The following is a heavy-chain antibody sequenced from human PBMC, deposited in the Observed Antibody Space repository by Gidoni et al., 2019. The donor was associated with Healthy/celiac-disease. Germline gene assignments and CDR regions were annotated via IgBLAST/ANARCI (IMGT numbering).Heavy chain of an antibody. CDR3: ARDDYSKGGTYMDV. V-gene: IGHV3-30-3*01. CDR1: GFTFRSYA. J-gene: IGHJ6*03. D-gene: IGHD4-4*01. CDR2: ISYDGSNK. Sequence: QVQLVESGGGVVQPGRSLRLSCAASGFTFRSYAMHWVRQAPGKGLEWVAVISYDGSNKYYADSVKGRFTISRDNSKNTLYLQMNSLRAEDTAVYYCARDDYSKGGTYMDVWGKGTTVTVSS.